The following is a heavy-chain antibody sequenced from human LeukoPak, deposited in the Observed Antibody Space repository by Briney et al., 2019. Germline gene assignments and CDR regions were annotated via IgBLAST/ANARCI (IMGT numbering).Heavy chain of an antibody. CDR2: IKQDGSEK. CDR1: GFTFSSYW. V-gene: IGHV3-7*01. Sequence: GGSLRLSCAASGFTFSSYWMSWVRQAPGKGLEWVANIKQDGSEKYYVDSVKGRFTISRDNAKNSLYLRMNSLRAEDTAVYYCARTSSAGYSSSWYVYWGQGTLVTVSS. CDR3: ARTSSAGYSSSWYVY. J-gene: IGHJ4*02. D-gene: IGHD6-13*01.